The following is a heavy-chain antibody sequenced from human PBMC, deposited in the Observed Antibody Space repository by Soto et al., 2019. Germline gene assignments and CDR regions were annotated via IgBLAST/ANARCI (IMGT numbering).Heavy chain of an antibody. CDR2: ISNDGSNK. V-gene: IGHV3-30*18. CDR3: AKGVVNYWAFDY. J-gene: IGHJ4*02. Sequence: QVHLVESGGGVVQPGRSLRLSCAASGFSFSTYGMHWVRQAPGKGLEWVAFISNDGSNKYYADSVKGRFTISRDNSKNTLDLQMNSLRAEDTAVYYCAKGVVNYWAFDYWGKGTLVTVSS. CDR1: GFSFSTYG. D-gene: IGHD1-7*01.